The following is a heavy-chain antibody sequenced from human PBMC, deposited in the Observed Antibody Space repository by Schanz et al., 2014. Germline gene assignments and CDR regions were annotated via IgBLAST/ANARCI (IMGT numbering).Heavy chain of an antibody. CDR1: GGSFSRHV. D-gene: IGHD1-1*01. CDR2: IIPSVDIT. CDR3: ASDREDPRTTENWFDP. Sequence: QVQLVQSGAEVRKPGSSVKVSCKASGGSFSRHVISWVRQAPGQGLEWMGRIIPSVDITNNAQKFQDRVAITADKFTATVYMELRGLSSEDTAIYYCASDREDPRTTENWFDPWVQGPLVIVSS. J-gene: IGHJ5*02. V-gene: IGHV1-69*04.